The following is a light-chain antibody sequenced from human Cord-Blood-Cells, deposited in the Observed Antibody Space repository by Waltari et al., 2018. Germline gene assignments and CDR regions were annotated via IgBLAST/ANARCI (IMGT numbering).Light chain of an antibody. Sequence: DIVMTQSPLSLPVTPGEPASISCRSSQSLLHSNGYNYLDWYLQKPGQSPQLLIYLGSXXXXXXXXXFSGSGSGTDFTLKISRVEAEDVGVYYCMQALQTPRTFGQGTKVEIK. CDR3: MQALQTPRT. V-gene: IGKV2-28*01. J-gene: IGKJ1*01. CDR2: LGS. CDR1: QSLLHSNGYNY.